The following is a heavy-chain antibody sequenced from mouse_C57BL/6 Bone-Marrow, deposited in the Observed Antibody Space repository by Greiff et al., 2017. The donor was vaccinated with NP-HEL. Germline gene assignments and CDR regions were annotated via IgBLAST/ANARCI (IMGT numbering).Heavy chain of an antibody. CDR1: GFTFSSYG. CDR2: ISSGGSYT. D-gene: IGHD2-12*01. CDR3: ARHGGLLYDY. V-gene: IGHV5-6*02. Sequence: DVMLVESGGDLVKPGGSLKLSCAASGFTFSSYGMSWVRQTPDKRLEWVATISSGGSYTYYPDSVKGRFTISRDNAKNTLYLQMSSLKSEDTAMDYCARHGGLLYDYWGQGTTLTVSS. J-gene: IGHJ2*01.